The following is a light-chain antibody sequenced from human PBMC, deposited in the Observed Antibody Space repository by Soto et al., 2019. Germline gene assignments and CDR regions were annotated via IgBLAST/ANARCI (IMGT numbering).Light chain of an antibody. CDR3: QQYARSPAT. Sequence: EIVLTQSPGTLSLSPGERATLSCRASQSVTSGYLAWYQQRPGQAPRLLIHGASSRASGIPDRFIGSGSGTDFTLTISRLEPADFAVYHCQQYARSPATFGQGTKLEIK. CDR2: GAS. CDR1: QSVTSGY. J-gene: IGKJ2*01. V-gene: IGKV3-20*01.